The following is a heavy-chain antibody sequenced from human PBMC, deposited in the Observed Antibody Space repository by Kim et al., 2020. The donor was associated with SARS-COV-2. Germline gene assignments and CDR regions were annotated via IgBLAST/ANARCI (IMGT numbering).Heavy chain of an antibody. D-gene: IGHD3-10*01. CDR2: ISSSNSTI. V-gene: IGHV3-48*02. J-gene: IGHJ5*02. CDR1: GFTFSSYS. Sequence: GGSLRLSCAASGFTFSSYSMNWVRQAPAKGLEWVSYISSSNSTIYYADSVKGRFTISRDNAKNSQYLQMNSLRDEDTAVYYCARDGYYYGSGSYYPNWFDPWGQGTLVPVSS. CDR3: ARDGYYYGSGSYYPNWFDP.